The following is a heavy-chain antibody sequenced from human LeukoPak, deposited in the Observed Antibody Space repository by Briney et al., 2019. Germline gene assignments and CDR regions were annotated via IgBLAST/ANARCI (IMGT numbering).Heavy chain of an antibody. CDR1: GGTFSSYA. J-gene: IGHJ4*02. D-gene: IGHD3-9*01. V-gene: IGHV1-69*13. Sequence: SVKVSCKASGGTFSSYAISWVRQAPGQGLEWMGGIIPIFGTANYAQKFQGRVTITADESTSTAYMELSSLRSEDTAVYYCARSQLGDYDILTGYYLADYWGQGTLVAVSS. CDR3: ARSQLGDYDILTGYYLADY. CDR2: IIPIFGTA.